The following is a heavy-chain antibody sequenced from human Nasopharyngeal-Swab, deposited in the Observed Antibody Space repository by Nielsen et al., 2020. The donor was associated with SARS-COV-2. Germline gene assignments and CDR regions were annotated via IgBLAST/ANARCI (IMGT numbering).Heavy chain of an antibody. CDR3: ARVRSAEGFWSGYRPPYYGMDV. D-gene: IGHD3-3*01. Sequence: GESLKISCAASGFTFSSYSMNWVRQAPGKGLEWVSSISSSSSYIYYADSVKGRFTISRDKAKNSLYLQMNSLRAEDTAVYYCARVRSAEGFWSGYRPPYYGMDVWGQGTTVTVSS. V-gene: IGHV3-21*01. CDR2: ISSSSSYI. J-gene: IGHJ6*02. CDR1: GFTFSSYS.